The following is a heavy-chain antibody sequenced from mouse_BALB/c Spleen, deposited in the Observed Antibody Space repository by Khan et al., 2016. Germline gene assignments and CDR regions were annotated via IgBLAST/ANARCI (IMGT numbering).Heavy chain of an antibody. CDR1: GYTFTNYG. CDR3: AREPLGHDY. Sequence: QIQLVQSGPELKKPGETVKISCKASGYTFTNYGMNWVKQAPGKGLKWMGWINTNTGEPTYAEEFQGRFAFSLETSASTAYLQINNRKNEETATYFCAREPLGHDYWGQGTTLTVSS. D-gene: IGHD4-1*01. V-gene: IGHV9-3*02. J-gene: IGHJ2*01. CDR2: INTNTGEP.